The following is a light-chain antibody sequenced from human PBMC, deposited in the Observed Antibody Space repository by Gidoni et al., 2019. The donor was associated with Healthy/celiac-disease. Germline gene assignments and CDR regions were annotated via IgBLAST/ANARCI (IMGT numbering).Light chain of an antibody. Sequence: DIQMTQSPSYLSASVGDRVTITCRASQSISSYLNWYQQKPGKAPKLLIYAASSLQSGVPSRFSGSGSGTDFTLTISSLQPEDFATYYCQQSYSYPTFGQGTRLEIK. CDR3: QQSYSYPT. CDR2: AAS. CDR1: QSISSY. J-gene: IGKJ5*01. V-gene: IGKV1-39*01.